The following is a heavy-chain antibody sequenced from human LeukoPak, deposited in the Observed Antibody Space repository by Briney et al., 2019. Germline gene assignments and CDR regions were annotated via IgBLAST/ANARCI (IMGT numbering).Heavy chain of an antibody. CDR1: GASFSDYY. CDR2: IDHSGNI. CDR3: ARHILTAGSIQ. V-gene: IGHV4-34*01. D-gene: IGHD3-9*01. Sequence: PSETLSLTCAVYGASFSDYYWSWIRQPPGKGLEWIGEIDHSGNIKCNPSLKSRVTISVDTSKRQFSLKLTSVTAADTAFYYCARHILTAGSIQWGQGTLVTVSS. J-gene: IGHJ4*02.